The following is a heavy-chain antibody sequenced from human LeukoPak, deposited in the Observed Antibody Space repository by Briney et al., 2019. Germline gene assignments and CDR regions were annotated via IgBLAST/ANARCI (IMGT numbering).Heavy chain of an antibody. CDR1: GGSFSGYY. Sequence: SETLSLTCAVYGGSFSGYYWSWIRQPPGKGLEWIGEIYHSGSTNYNPSLKSRVTISVDTSKNQFSLKLSSVTAADTAVYYCARQSIAATYYFDYWGQGTLVTVSS. V-gene: IGHV4-34*01. D-gene: IGHD6-13*01. J-gene: IGHJ4*02. CDR3: ARQSIAATYYFDY. CDR2: IYHSGST.